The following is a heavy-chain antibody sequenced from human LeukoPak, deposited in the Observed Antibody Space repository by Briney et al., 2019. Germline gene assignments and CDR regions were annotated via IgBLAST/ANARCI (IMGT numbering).Heavy chain of an antibody. J-gene: IGHJ4*02. CDR2: MSPNSGNT. CDR3: ARQFLDEYYFDY. V-gene: IGHV1-8*01. Sequence: ASVKVSCKASGYTFTSYDINWVRQATGQGPEWMGWMSPNSGNTGYAQKFQGRVTMTRNTSISTAYMELSSLRSEDTAVYYCARQFLDEYYFDYWGQGTLVTVSS. CDR1: GYTFTSYD. D-gene: IGHD3/OR15-3a*01.